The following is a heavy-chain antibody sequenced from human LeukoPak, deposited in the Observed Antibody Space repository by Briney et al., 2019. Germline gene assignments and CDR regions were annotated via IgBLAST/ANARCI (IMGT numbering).Heavy chain of an antibody. CDR1: GFTFSFHS. D-gene: IGHD6-13*01. J-gene: IGHJ4*02. V-gene: IGHV3-21*01. CDR2: ISGDSRYI. CDR3: ARGAIAASGAGDY. Sequence: GGSLRLSCAASGFTFSFHSMNWVRQAPGKGLEWVSYISGDSRYIYSADSVKGRFTISRDNARNSLYLQLNSLRVEDTAVYYCARGAIAASGAGDYWGQGTLLTVSS.